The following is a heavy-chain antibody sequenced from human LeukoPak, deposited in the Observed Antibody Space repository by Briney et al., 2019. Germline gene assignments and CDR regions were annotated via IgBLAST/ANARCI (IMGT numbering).Heavy chain of an antibody. Sequence: SETLSLTCTVSGGSISSYYWSWIRQPPGKGLEWIGYIYYSGSTNYNPSLTSRVTISVDTSKNQFSLKLSSVTAADTAVYYCARDGANYYMDVWGKGTTVTVSS. CDR2: IYYSGST. J-gene: IGHJ6*03. D-gene: IGHD3-16*01. V-gene: IGHV4-59*01. CDR3: ARDGANYYMDV. CDR1: GGSISSYY.